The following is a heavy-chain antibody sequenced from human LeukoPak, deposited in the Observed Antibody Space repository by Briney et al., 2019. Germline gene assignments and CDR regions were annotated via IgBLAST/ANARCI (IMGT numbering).Heavy chain of an antibody. J-gene: IGHJ4*02. CDR3: TRLGGTTSY. CDR1: GFTFSGSA. CDR2: IRSKANSYAT. V-gene: IGHV3-73*01. Sequence: GGSLKLSCAASGFTFSGSAMHWVRQASGKGLEWVGRIRSKANSYATAYAASVNGRFTISRDDSKNTAYLQMNSLKTDDRAVYYCTRLGGTTSYWGQGTLVTVSS. D-gene: IGHD1-7*01.